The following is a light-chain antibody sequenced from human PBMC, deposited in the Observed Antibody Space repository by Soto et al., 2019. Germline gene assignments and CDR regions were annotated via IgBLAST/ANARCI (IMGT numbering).Light chain of an antibody. CDR2: AAS. CDR1: QGISSY. CDR3: QHLNSYPLT. J-gene: IGKJ4*01. Sequence: DIQLTQSPSFLSASVGDRVTITCRASQGISSYLAWYQQKPGKAPKLLIYAASTLQSGVPSRFSGSGSGTEFTLTSSSLQPEDFATYYYQHLNSYPLTFGGGTKVEIK. V-gene: IGKV1-9*01.